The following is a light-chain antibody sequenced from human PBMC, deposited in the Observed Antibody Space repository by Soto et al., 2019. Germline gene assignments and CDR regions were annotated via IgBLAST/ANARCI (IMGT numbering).Light chain of an antibody. Sequence: EIVLPQSPATLSLPPGERATLSCRASQSVSMHLAWYQQKPGKAPRLLIYDTSNRATGIPPRLRASGSGTDCPLTISSLEPEDCAFYYWQQLGNWHPGFTFGPGTKVDSK. V-gene: IGKV3-11*01. CDR3: QQLGNWHPGFT. CDR2: DTS. J-gene: IGKJ3*01. CDR1: QSVSMH.